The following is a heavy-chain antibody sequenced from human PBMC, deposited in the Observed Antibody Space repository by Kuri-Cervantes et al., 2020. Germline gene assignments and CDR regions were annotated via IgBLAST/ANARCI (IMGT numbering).Heavy chain of an antibody. Sequence: ASVKVSCKASGGIFSSYGISWVRQAPGQGLEWMGWISAYNGNTNYAQKLQGRVTMTTDTSTSTAYMELRSLRSDDTAVYYCARVYGDYELGIWGQGTMVTVSS. CDR3: ARVYGDYELGI. D-gene: IGHD4-17*01. CDR2: ISAYNGNT. CDR1: GGIFSSYG. V-gene: IGHV1-18*01. J-gene: IGHJ3*02.